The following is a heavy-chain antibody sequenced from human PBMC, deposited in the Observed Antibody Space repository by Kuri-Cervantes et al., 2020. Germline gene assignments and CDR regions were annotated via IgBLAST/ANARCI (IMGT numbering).Heavy chain of an antibody. J-gene: IGHJ4*02. Sequence: GGSLRLSCAASGFTFSSYAMHWVRQAPGKGLEWVAVISYDGSNKYYADSVKGRFTISRDNSKNTLYLQMNSPRAEDTAVYYCARDRSSRDFDYWGQGTLVTVSS. CDR2: ISYDGSNK. CDR3: ARDRSSRDFDY. CDR1: GFTFSSYA. V-gene: IGHV3-30-3*01. D-gene: IGHD2-15*01.